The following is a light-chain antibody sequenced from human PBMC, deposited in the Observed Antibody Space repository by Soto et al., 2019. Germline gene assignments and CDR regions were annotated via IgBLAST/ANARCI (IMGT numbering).Light chain of an antibody. CDR2: AAS. V-gene: IGKV1-17*01. J-gene: IGKJ1*01. Sequence: DIQMTQSPSSLYASVGDRVTITCRASQGIRYDLDWYQQKPGKAPKRLIYAASTLQSGVPSRFSGSGSGTEFPLTISSGKPEEYSTYYCLQNNSYPWTFGQGTKAEIK. CDR3: LQNNSYPWT. CDR1: QGIRYD.